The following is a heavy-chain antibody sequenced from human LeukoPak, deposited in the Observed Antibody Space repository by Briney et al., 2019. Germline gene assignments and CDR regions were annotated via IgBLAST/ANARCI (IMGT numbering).Heavy chain of an antibody. Sequence: GGSLRLSCAASGFTFNSYAMYWVRQAPGKGPEWVSGIFSSGGSAHYADSVKGRFTISRDNSKNTVYLQMDSLRVEDTAVYYCGKTTTGYSSGRYPGWPVDYWGQGTLVTVSS. V-gene: IGHV3-23*01. CDR2: IFSSGGSA. J-gene: IGHJ4*02. CDR1: GFTFNSYA. D-gene: IGHD6-19*01. CDR3: GKTTTGYSSGRYPGWPVDY.